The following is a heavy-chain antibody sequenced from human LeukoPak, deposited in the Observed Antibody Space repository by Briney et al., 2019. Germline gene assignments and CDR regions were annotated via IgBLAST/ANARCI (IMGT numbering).Heavy chain of an antibody. J-gene: IGHJ4*02. Sequence: ASVKVSCKASGYTFTSYAMHWVRQAPGQRLEWMGWINAGNGNTKYSQKFQGRVTITRDTSASTAYMELSSLRPEDTAVYYCAKVRVGTAHFDYWGQGTLVTVSS. CDR1: GYTFTSYA. V-gene: IGHV1-3*01. D-gene: IGHD2-15*01. CDR3: AKVRVGTAHFDY. CDR2: INAGNGNT.